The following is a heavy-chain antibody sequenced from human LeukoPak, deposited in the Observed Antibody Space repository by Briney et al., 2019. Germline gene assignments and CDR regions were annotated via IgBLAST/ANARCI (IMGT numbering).Heavy chain of an antibody. Sequence: SSETLSFTCTVSGGSISSSSYYWGWIRQPPGKGLEWIGSIYYSGSTYYNPSLKSRVTISVDTSKNQFSLKLSSVTAADTAVYYCARQRESYCGGDCYYVVEFDYWGQGTLVTVSS. J-gene: IGHJ4*02. CDR1: GGSISSSSYY. CDR2: IYYSGST. V-gene: IGHV4-39*01. D-gene: IGHD2-21*02. CDR3: ARQRESYCGGDCYYVVEFDY.